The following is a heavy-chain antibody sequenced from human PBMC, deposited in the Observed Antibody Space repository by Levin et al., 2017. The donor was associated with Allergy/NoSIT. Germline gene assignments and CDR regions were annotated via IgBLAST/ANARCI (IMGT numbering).Heavy chain of an antibody. CDR2: VYSGGST. Sequence: GGSLRLSCAASGFTVSNYYMSWVRQAPGKGLEWVSVVYSGGSTKYTDSVKGRFTISRDNSKNTLYLQMNSLRAEDTAVYYCARDRGYSYGPDAFDIWGQGTMVTVSS. CDR1: GFTVSNYY. V-gene: IGHV3-66*01. J-gene: IGHJ3*02. CDR3: ARDRGYSYGPDAFDI. D-gene: IGHD5-18*01.